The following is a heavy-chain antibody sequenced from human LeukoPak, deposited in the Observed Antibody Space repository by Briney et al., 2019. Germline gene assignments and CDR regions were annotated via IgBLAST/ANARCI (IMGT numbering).Heavy chain of an antibody. J-gene: IGHJ4*02. D-gene: IGHD3-3*01. V-gene: IGHV1-2*06. Sequence: ASVKVSCKASGGTFSSYAISWVRQAPGQGLEWMGRINPNSGGTNYAQKFQGRVTMTRDTSISTAYMELSRLRSDDTAVYYCARAYYDFSDFDSWGQGTLVTVSS. CDR3: ARAYYDFSDFDS. CDR2: INPNSGGT. CDR1: GGTFSSYA.